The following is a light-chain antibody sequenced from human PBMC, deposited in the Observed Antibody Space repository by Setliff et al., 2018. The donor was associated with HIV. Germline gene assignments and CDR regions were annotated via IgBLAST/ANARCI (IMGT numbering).Light chain of an antibody. CDR1: STDVGGYDS. CDR2: DVN. CDR3: CSYGGPSTFYV. Sequence: QSALTQPRSVSGSPGQSVTISCTTTSTDVGGYDSVSWYQQLPGKAPKLMIYDVNKWPSGIPDRFSGSKSGNTASLTISGLQAADEADYYCCSYGGPSTFYVFGTGPR. V-gene: IGLV2-11*01. J-gene: IGLJ1*01.